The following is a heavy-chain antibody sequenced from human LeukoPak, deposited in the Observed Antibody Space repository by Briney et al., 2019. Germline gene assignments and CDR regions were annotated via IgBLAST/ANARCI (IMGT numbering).Heavy chain of an antibody. J-gene: IGHJ6*02. CDR3: ARLGFYDILTEYGMDI. CDR2: IYPGDSDT. D-gene: IGHD3-9*01. V-gene: IGHV5-51*01. Sequence: GESLKISCKGSGYSFTSYWIGWVRQMPGKGLEWMGIIYPGDSDTRYSPSFQGQVTISADKSISTAYLQWSNLKASDTAMYYCARLGFYDILTEYGMDIWGQGTTVTVSS. CDR1: GYSFTSYW.